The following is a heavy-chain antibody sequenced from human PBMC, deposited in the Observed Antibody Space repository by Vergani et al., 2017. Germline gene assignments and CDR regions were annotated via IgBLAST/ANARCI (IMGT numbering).Heavy chain of an antibody. V-gene: IGHV1-46*03. Sequence: VQVVQSGAEVKKSGASVKVSCKTSGYTFSNYYMHWVRQAPGQGLEWMGIINPSGGHTNYAQKFQGRVTMTRDTSTSTVYMELSSLRSEDTAIDYCARGDYGILTGYRYWGQGTLVTVSA. CDR2: INPSGGHT. D-gene: IGHD3-9*01. CDR1: GYTFSNYY. J-gene: IGHJ4*02. CDR3: ARGDYGILTGYRY.